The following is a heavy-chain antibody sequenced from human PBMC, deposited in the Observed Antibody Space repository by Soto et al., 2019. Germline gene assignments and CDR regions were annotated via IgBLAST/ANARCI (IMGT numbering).Heavy chain of an antibody. CDR2: IKQDGSEK. V-gene: IGHV3-7*01. CDR1: GFTFSDYY. D-gene: IGHD1-26*01. Sequence: GGSLRLSCAASGFTFSDYYMSWVRQAPGKGLEWVANIKQDGSEKYYVDSVKGRFTISRDNAKNSLYLQMNSLRAEDTAVYYCARESGSGSYDYWGQGTLVTVSS. J-gene: IGHJ4*02. CDR3: ARESGSGSYDY.